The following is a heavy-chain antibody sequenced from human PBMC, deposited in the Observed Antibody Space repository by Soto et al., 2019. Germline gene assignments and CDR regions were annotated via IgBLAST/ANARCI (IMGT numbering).Heavy chain of an antibody. CDR2: ISYDGSNK. CDR3: AREPHTYYDILTGYYPDY. V-gene: IGHV3-30-3*01. CDR1: GFTFSSYA. Sequence: PGGSLRLSCAASGFTFSSYAMHWVRRAPGKGLERVAVISYDGSNKYYADSVKGRFTISRDNSKNTLYLQMNSLRAEDTAVYYCAREPHTYYDILTGYYPDYWGQGTLVTVAS. D-gene: IGHD3-9*01. J-gene: IGHJ4*02.